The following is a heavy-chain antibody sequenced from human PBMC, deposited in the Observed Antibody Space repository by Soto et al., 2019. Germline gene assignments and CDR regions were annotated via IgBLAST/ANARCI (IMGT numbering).Heavy chain of an antibody. J-gene: IGHJ6*02. CDR3: ARDHYGGREYYYYGMDV. CDR2: IWYDGSNK. CDR1: GFTFSSYG. V-gene: IGHV3-33*01. D-gene: IGHD4-17*01. Sequence: GGSLRLSCAASGFTFSSYGMHWVRQAPGKGLEWVAVIWYDGSNKYYADSVKGRFTISRDNSKNTLYLQMNSLRAEDTAVYYCARDHYGGREYYYYGMDVWGQGTTVTVSS.